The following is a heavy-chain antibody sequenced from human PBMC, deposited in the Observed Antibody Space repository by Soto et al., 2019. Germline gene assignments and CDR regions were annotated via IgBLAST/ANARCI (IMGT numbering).Heavy chain of an antibody. J-gene: IGHJ4*02. D-gene: IGHD3-10*01. Sequence: SEALSLTCTVSGCSISSYYWSWIRQPPGKGLEWIGYIYYSGSTNYNPSLKSRVTISVDTSKNQFSLKLSSLTAADTALYYCASGLSITMARECFFDHWGQGTLVTVSS. CDR2: IYYSGST. CDR1: GCSISSYY. CDR3: ASGLSITMARECFFDH. V-gene: IGHV4-59*08.